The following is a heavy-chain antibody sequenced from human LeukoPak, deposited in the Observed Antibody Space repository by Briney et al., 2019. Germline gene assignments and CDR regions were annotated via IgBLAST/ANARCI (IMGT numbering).Heavy chain of an antibody. CDR2: IYWDDEE. D-gene: IGHD5/OR15-5a*01. V-gene: IGHV2-5*02. Sequence: ESGPTLVNPTQTLTLTCTFSGFSFSTSGVGVGWIRQPPGKALEWLALIYWDDEERYSPSLKSRLTVSKDTSKNQVVLTMTNMDPVDTATYYCAHPGAGHSVPYWGQGTLVTVSS. CDR1: GFSFSTSGVG. CDR3: AHPGAGHSVPY. J-gene: IGHJ4*02.